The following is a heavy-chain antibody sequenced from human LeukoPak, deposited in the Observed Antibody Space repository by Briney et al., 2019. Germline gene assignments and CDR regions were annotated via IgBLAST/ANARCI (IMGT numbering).Heavy chain of an antibody. J-gene: IGHJ4*02. CDR3: ASVDGYNHRYGY. CDR2: IYYSGST. CDR1: GGSISSYY. D-gene: IGHD5-24*01. V-gene: IGHV4-59*01. Sequence: SETLSLTCTVSGGSISSYYWSWIRQPPGKGLELIGYIYYSGSTSYNPSLKSRVTISVDTSKNQFSLKLSSVTAADTAVYYCASVDGYNHRYGYWGQGTLVTVSS.